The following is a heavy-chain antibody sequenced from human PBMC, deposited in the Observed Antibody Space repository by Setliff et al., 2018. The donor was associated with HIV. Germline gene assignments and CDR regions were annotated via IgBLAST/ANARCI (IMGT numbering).Heavy chain of an antibody. D-gene: IGHD1-26*01. CDR1: GDSINSHF. CDR3: ASGIVGADRPYSYFDY. V-gene: IGHV4-4*08. J-gene: IGHJ4*02. CDR2: IYTSGST. Sequence: PSETLSLTCTVSGDSINSHFWNWIRQPPGKGLEWIGYIYTSGSTNYNASLKSRVTISVDTSKNQFSLKLSSVTAADTAVYYCASGIVGADRPYSYFDYWGQGTLVTVSS.